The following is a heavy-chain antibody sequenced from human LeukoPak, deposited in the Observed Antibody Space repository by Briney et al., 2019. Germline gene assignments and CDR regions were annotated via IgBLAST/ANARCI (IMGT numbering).Heavy chain of an antibody. V-gene: IGHV3-48*03. CDR3: ARDVAHYYGSGRYYYYYGMDV. CDR2: ISSSGSTI. D-gene: IGHD3-10*01. J-gene: IGHJ6*02. Sequence: PGGSLRLSCAASGFTFSSYEMNWVRQAPGKGLEWVSYISSSGSTIYYADSVEGRFTISRDNAKNSLYLQMNSLRAEDTAVYYCARDVAHYYGSGRYYYYYGMDVWGQGTTVTVSS. CDR1: GFTFSSYE.